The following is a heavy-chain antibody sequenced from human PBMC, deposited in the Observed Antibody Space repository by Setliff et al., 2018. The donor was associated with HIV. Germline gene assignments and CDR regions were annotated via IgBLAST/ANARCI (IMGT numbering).Heavy chain of an antibody. D-gene: IGHD6-13*01. CDR2: IWYDASNQ. Sequence: PGGSLRLSCAASGFTFSNAWMSWVRQAPGKGLEWVAVIWYDASNQNYADSVKGRLTISRDNSNNTLYLQMNSLTPEDTAVYHCARYSSSWHTLDYWGQGILVTVSS. J-gene: IGHJ4*02. CDR1: GFTFSNAW. V-gene: IGHV3-33*08. CDR3: ARYSSSWHTLDY.